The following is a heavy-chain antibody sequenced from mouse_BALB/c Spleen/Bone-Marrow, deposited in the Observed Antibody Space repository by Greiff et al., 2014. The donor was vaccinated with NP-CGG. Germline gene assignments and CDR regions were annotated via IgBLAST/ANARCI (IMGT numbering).Heavy chain of an antibody. CDR1: GDSITSSY. V-gene: IGHV3-8*02. Sequence: EVQLQQSGPSLVKPSQTLSLTCSATGDSITSSYWNWIRKFPGNKLEYMGYISYSGNAYYNPSLKSRISLTRDTSKNQYYLQLNSVTTEDTATYFCARGNGYHFDYWGQGTTLTVSS. CDR3: ARGNGYHFDY. J-gene: IGHJ2*01. CDR2: ISYSGNA. D-gene: IGHD1-2*01.